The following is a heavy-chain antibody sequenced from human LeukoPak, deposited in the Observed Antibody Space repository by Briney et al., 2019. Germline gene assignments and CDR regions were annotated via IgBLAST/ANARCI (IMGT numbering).Heavy chain of an antibody. D-gene: IGHD2-2*01. CDR1: GDSVSSNSAV. V-gene: IGHV6-1*01. CDR3: ARGDQAFDY. Sequence: SQTLPLTCAISGDSVSSNSAVWNWIRQSPLRGLEWLGRTYYRSKWSNNYAVSVKSRIIINPDTSENQFSLQLNSVTPEDTAVYYCARGDQAFDYWGQGTLVTVSS. J-gene: IGHJ4*02. CDR2: TYYRSKWSN.